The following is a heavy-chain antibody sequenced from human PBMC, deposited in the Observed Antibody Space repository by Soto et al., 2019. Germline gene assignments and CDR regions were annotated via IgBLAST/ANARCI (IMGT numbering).Heavy chain of an antibody. CDR3: ARDKITALFDY. CDR1: GGSISSGDYY. V-gene: IGHV4-30-4*01. CDR2: IYYSGST. Sequence: SETLSLTCTVSGGSISSGDYYWGWIRQPPGKGLEWIGYIYYSGSTYYNPSLKSRVTISVDTSKNQLSLKLSSVTAADTAVYYCARDKITALFDYWGQGTLVTVSS. J-gene: IGHJ4*02. D-gene: IGHD3-10*01.